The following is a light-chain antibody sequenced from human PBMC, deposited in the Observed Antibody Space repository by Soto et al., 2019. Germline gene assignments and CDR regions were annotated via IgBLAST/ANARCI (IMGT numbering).Light chain of an antibody. CDR2: AAS. CDR1: QGISTY. J-gene: IGKJ5*01. CDR3: QQLNSYPIT. Sequence: DIQLTQSPFFLSAFVGDRVTITCRASQGISTYLAWYQHKPGKAPKVLISAASTLQGGVPSRFSGSGSGTEFTLTITSLQPEDFATYYCQQLNSYPITFGQGTRLEIK. V-gene: IGKV1-9*01.